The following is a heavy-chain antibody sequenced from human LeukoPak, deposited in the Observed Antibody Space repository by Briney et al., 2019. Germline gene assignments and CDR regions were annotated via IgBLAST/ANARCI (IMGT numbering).Heavy chain of an antibody. CDR3: ARPGGRSGWKTFDY. D-gene: IGHD6-19*01. V-gene: IGHV3-74*01. Sequence: PGGSLRLSCGASGFTFSSYWMHWVRQAPGKGLVWISRINSDGSTTSYADSVKGRFTISRDNAKNTLYLQMNSLRAEDTAVYYCARPGGRSGWKTFDYWGQGTLVTVSS. CDR2: INSDGSTT. CDR1: GFTFSSYW. J-gene: IGHJ4*02.